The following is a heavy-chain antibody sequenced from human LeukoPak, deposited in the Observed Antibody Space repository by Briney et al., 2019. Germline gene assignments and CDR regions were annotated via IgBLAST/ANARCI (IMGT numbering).Heavy chain of an antibody. CDR2: IGNNGGGI. CDR3: ARVYETNGYLY. V-gene: IGHV3-23*01. J-gene: IGHJ4*02. D-gene: IGHD3-22*01. Sequence: GGSLRLSCAASGFTFSTYTMYWVRHPPGKRLEWVSIIGNNGGGIHYADSVKGRFTISRDNSKNTLYLQMNSLRVQDTAVYYCARVYETNGYLYWGQGSLVTVSS. CDR1: GFTFSTYT.